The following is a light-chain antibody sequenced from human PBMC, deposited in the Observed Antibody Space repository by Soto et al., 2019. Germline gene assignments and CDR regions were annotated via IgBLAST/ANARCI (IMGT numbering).Light chain of an antibody. CDR2: GSS. J-gene: IGKJ2*01. CDR3: QQYGSSPPYT. Sequence: EVVLTQSPGTLSLSPGERATLSCRASQSVSNNYFAWYQQKPGQAPRLLIFGSSDSAIGILDRFSGSGSGTDFPLTISRLEPEDFAVYYCQQYGSSPPYTFGQGTKLEIK. V-gene: IGKV3-20*01. CDR1: QSVSNNY.